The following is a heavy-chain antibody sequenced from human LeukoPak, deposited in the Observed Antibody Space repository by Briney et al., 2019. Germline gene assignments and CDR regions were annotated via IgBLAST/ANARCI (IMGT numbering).Heavy chain of an antibody. CDR1: GGSIYSYY. D-gene: IGHD1-14*01. CDR3: ARDTLTAPFYYSYMDV. J-gene: IGHJ6*03. Sequence: PSETLSLTCTVSGGSIYSYYWSWIRQPAGKGLQWIGRAHTSGSTNYNPSLQSRVTISVDTSKNLFSLELSSVTAADTAVYYCARDTLTAPFYYSYMDVWGKGTTVTVSS. V-gene: IGHV4-4*07. CDR2: AHTSGST.